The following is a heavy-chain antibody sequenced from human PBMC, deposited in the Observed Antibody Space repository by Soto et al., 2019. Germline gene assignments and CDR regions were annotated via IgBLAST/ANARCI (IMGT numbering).Heavy chain of an antibody. Sequence: PSENLSLTCAVYGGSFSGYYWSWIRQPPGKGLEWIGEINHSGSTNYNPSLKSRVTISVDTSKNQFSLKLSSVTAADTAVYFCARGPKVLLWFGELSACFDPWGQGTLVT. CDR1: GGSFSGYY. CDR2: INHSGST. V-gene: IGHV4-34*01. J-gene: IGHJ5*02. CDR3: ARGPKVLLWFGELSACFDP. D-gene: IGHD3-10*01.